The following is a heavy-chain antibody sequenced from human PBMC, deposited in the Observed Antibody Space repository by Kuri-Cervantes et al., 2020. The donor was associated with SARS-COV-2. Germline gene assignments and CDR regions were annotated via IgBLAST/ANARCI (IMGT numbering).Heavy chain of an antibody. D-gene: IGHD4-17*01. CDR3: ARDYGDY. CDR2: IYTSGST. V-gene: IGHV4-4*07. J-gene: IGHJ4*03. CDR1: GFTFSGSA. Sequence: ESLKISCAASGFTFSGSAMHWIRQPAGKGLEWIGYIYTSGSTNYNPSLKSRVTMSVDTSKNQFSLKLSSVTAADTAVYYCARDYGDYWGQGTMVTVSS.